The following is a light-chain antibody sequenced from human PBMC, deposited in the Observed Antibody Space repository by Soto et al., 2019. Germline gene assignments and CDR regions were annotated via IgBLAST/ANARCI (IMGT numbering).Light chain of an antibody. CDR2: DVS. CDR1: SRDVCGYNY. CDR3: SSYTSSSTLAVI. J-gene: IGLJ1*01. V-gene: IGLV2-14*01. Sequence: QSALTQPASVSGSPGQSITISCTGTSRDVCGYNYVSWYQQHPGKAPKLMIYDVSNRPSGVSNRFSGSKSGNTASLTISGLQAEDEADYYCSSYTSSSTLAVIFGTGTKVTVL.